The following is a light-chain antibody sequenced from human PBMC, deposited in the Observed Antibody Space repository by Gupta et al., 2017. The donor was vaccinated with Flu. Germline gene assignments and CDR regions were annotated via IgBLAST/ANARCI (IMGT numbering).Light chain of an antibody. J-gene: IGKJ4*01. CDR1: HNVDTN. Sequence: EIVMTQSPATLYVSPGERATLSCRASHNVDTNVAWYQQRPGQSPRLLISGASTRATGVPARISASGSGTEFTLTISSLQSEDFAIYYSQQYNNWPPTTFGGGTRVEI. V-gene: IGKV3-15*01. CDR2: GAS. CDR3: QQYNNWPPTT.